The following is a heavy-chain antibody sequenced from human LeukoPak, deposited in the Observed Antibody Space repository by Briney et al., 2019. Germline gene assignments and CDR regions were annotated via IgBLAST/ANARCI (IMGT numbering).Heavy chain of an antibody. D-gene: IGHD2-21*02. CDR1: GFTFSSYG. CDR2: INQDGSKK. Sequence: QPGGSLRLSCAASGFTFSSYGMPWVRQAPGKGLEWVANINQDGSKKRYADSMKGRFTISRDNAKESLYLRLNSLRAEDTAVYYCAKWGPYCVGDYCPALDSWGPGTLVTVSS. CDR3: AKWGPYCVGDYCPALDS. J-gene: IGHJ4*02. V-gene: IGHV3-7*01.